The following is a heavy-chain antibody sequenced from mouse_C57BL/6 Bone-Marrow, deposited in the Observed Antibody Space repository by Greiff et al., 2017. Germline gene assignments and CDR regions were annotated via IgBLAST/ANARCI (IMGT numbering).Heavy chain of an antibody. CDR1: GFTFTDYY. CDR3: ARDLIYDGYYAMDY. CDR2: IRNKAHGYTT. V-gene: IGHV7-3*01. Sequence: EVKLMESGGGLVQPGGSLSLSCAASGFTFTDYYMSWVRQPPGKALEWLGFIRNKAHGYTTEYSASVKGRFTISRDNSQSILYLQMNALRAEDSATYYCARDLIYDGYYAMDYCGQGTSVTVSS. D-gene: IGHD2-3*01. J-gene: IGHJ4*01.